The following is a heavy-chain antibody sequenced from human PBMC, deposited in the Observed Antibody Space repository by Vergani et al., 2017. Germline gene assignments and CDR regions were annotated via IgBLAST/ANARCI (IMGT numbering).Heavy chain of an antibody. V-gene: IGHV3-23*04. J-gene: IGHJ5*01. Sequence: VRLVESGGGVVQPGRSLRLSCAASGFSFKDYAMSWVRQAPGKGLEWVSGISGTGGFTFYADSVKGRFTISRDNYKNTLYLQMSSLRADDTAVYYCAKSASVSMSLPNWFESWGQGTHVTVS. CDR3: AKSASVSMSLPNWFES. CDR2: ISGTGGFT. CDR1: GFSFKDYA.